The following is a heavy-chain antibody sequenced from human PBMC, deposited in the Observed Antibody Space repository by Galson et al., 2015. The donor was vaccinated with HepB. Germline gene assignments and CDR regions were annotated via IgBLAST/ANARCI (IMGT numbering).Heavy chain of an antibody. Sequence: SLRLSCAASGFTFSSYGMHWVRQAPGKGLEWVAFIRYDGSNKYYADSVKGRFTISRDNSKNTLYLQMNSLRAEDTAVYYCAKNGLMVRGVIIPEYFDYWGQGTLVTVSS. CDR1: GFTFSSYG. D-gene: IGHD3-10*01. CDR3: AKNGLMVRGVIIPEYFDY. J-gene: IGHJ4*02. V-gene: IGHV3-30*02. CDR2: IRYDGSNK.